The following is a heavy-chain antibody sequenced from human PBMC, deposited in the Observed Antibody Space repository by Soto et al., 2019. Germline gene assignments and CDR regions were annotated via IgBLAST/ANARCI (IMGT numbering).Heavy chain of an antibody. D-gene: IGHD3-22*01. CDR1: DYTFSSSG. V-gene: IGHV1-18*01. J-gene: IGHJ3*01. Sequence: ASVNVSCKASDYTFSSSGRGWVRQAPGQGLDWMRWISAHPGXSEYAQRFEGRVTMTTDGSTSTAYMELRSLRSDDTGVYYCARAFFYQGSDSRGYSFDAFDFWGPGTLVTVSS. CDR2: ISAHPGXS. CDR3: ARAFFYQGSDSRGYSFDAFDF.